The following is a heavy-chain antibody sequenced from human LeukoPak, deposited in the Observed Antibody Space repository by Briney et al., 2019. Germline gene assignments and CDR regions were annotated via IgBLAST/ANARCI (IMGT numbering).Heavy chain of an antibody. D-gene: IGHD6-6*01. J-gene: IGHJ4*02. V-gene: IGHV3-74*01. Sequence: QPGGSLRLSCAASGFTFSNYWMHWVRQAPGKGLVWVSRINTDGSSTDYADSVKGRFTISRDNSKNTLYLQMNSLRAEETAVYYCAKDPYRSSSGLVDCWGQGTLVTVSS. CDR2: INTDGSST. CDR1: GFTFSNYW. CDR3: AKDPYRSSSGLVDC.